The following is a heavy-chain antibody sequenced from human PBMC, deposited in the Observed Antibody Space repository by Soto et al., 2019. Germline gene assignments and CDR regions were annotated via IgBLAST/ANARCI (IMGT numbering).Heavy chain of an antibody. J-gene: IGHJ4*02. V-gene: IGHV3-30-3*01. CDR2: MSYDGGNQ. Sequence: VSLANESSGFTFCSFPIHCVRRVRRKGVEWVTVMSYDGGNQYYADSVKGRFTIARNNSKDTLYLQMHSLRSDDTAVYFCARVTVTQTSFIDHWGQGTLVTVSS. CDR1: GFTFCSFP. D-gene: IGHD4-4*01. CDR3: ARVTVTQTSFIDH.